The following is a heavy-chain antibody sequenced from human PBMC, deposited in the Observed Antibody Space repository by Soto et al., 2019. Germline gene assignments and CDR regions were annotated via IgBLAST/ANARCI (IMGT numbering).Heavy chain of an antibody. D-gene: IGHD3-10*01. J-gene: IGHJ1*01. V-gene: IGHV4-59*08. CDR3: ASMGYHYGSGSYPLAY. Sequence: SETLSLTCTVSGGSISSCYWTWIRQPPGKGLEWIGFMYNSGSTHYNPSLKSRVTISLDTSKNQFSLNLRSVTAADTAVYYCASMGYHYGSGSYPLAYWGQGTLVTVSS. CDR1: GGSISSCY. CDR2: MYNSGST.